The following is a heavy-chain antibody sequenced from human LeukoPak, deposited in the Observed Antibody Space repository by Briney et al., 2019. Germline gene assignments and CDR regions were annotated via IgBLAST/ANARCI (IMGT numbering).Heavy chain of an antibody. CDR2: ISYDGSNK. CDR3: AKDYRPHDFWSGLVDY. Sequence: GGSLRLSCAASGFTFNSMAWVRQAPGKGLEWVTLISYDGSNKYYADSVKGRFTISRDNSKNTLYLQMNSLRAEDTAVYYCAKDYRPHDFWSGLVDYWGQGTLVTVSS. V-gene: IGHV3-30*18. CDR1: GFTFNS. J-gene: IGHJ4*02. D-gene: IGHD3-3*01.